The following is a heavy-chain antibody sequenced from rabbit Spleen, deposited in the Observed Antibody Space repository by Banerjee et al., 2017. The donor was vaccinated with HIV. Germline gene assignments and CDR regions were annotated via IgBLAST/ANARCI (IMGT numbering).Heavy chain of an antibody. D-gene: IGHD1-1*01. CDR1: GIDFTNYY. Sequence: QEQLTETGGGLVQPGGSLTLSCKASGIDFTNYYISWVRQAPGKGLEWIACIDAGSSGFTYFATWAKGRFTISKTSSTTVTLQMTSLTAADTATYFCARDTSSSFSSYGMDLWGQGTLVTVS. CDR3: ARDTSSSFSSYGMDL. CDR2: IDAGSSGFT. V-gene: IGHV1S45*01. J-gene: IGHJ6*01.